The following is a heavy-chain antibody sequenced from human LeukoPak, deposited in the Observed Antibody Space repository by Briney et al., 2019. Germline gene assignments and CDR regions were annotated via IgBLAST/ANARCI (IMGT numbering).Heavy chain of an antibody. J-gene: IGHJ4*02. CDR3: AKVGAVAISLFDY. Sequence: GGSLRLSCAASGFTFSSYAMSWVRQAPGKGLEWVSAISGSGGSTYYADSVKGRLTISRDNSKNTLYLQMNSLRAEDTAVYYCAKVGAVAISLFDYWGQGTLVTVSS. V-gene: IGHV3-23*01. CDR2: ISGSGGST. CDR1: GFTFSSYA. D-gene: IGHD6-19*01.